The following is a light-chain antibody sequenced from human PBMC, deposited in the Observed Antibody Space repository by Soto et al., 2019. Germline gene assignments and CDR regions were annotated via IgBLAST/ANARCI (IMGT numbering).Light chain of an antibody. V-gene: IGKV3-15*01. J-gene: IGKJ4*01. Sequence: EIVMTQSPATLSVSPGERATLSCRAIQSISSNLACYQQKPGQAPRLLIFLTSSRATGFPARFSGSGSLTEFNITISSMQSEDFGVYYCQKYNNGXRATCGGGTKV. CDR3: QKYNNGXRAT. CDR1: QSISSN. CDR2: LTS.